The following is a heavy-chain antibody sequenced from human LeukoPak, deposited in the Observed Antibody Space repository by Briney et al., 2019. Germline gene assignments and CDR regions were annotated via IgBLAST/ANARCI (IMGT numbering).Heavy chain of an antibody. CDR1: GFTFSRYG. V-gene: IGHV3-30*03. CDR2: ISFDGSNK. D-gene: IGHD2-21*01. Sequence: HPGGSLSLSCAASGFTFSRYGRHWVRQAPGKGLEGVEVISFDGSNKYYTDSVRGRFTISRDNSKNTLYLQMNSLRTEDTAVYFFFSSRGRHTRSWVFDAWGQGTLVTVSS. CDR3: FSSRGRHTRSWVFDA. J-gene: IGHJ5*02.